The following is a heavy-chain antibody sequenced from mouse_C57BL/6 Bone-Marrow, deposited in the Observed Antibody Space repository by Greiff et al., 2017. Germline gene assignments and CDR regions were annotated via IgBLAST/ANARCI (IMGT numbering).Heavy chain of an antibody. CDR2: IYPGSGST. CDR3: ARSGRYYDYTFDY. V-gene: IGHV1-55*01. J-gene: IGHJ2*01. D-gene: IGHD2-4*01. CDR1: GYTFTSYW. Sequence: QVQLQQPGAELVQPGASVKMSCKASGYTFTSYWITWVKQRPGQGLEWIGDIYPGSGSTNYNEKFKSKATLTVDTSSSTAYMQLSSLTSEDSAVYYCARSGRYYDYTFDYWGQGTTLTVSS.